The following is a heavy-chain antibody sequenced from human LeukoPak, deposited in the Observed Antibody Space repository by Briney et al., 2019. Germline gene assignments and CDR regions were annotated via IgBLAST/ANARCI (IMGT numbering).Heavy chain of an antibody. V-gene: IGHV4-61*02. CDR2: IYTSGST. J-gene: IGHJ4*02. CDR1: GGSITSGSYY. Sequence: SETLSLTCTVSGGSITSGSYYWSWIRQPAGKGLEWIGRIYTSGSTNYNPSLKSRVTISLDTSKNKFSLKLTSVAVADTAVYYCAREFAKAFDYGGQGTLVTVSS. D-gene: IGHD2-21*01. CDR3: AREFAKAFDY.